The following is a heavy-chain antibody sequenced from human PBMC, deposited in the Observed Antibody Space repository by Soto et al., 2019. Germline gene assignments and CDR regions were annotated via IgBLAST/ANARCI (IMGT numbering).Heavy chain of an antibody. CDR3: VRCSITCRNNWFDP. D-gene: IGHD2-2*01. J-gene: IGHJ5*02. CDR1: GITFSNYA. V-gene: IGHV3-23*01. Sequence: EVQLLESGGGLVQPGGSLRLSCEASGITFSNYAMSWVRQAPGKGLEWISVISASGSKTDYADSVKGRFTISRDDSKSTLALQMNSLRVEDTAVYYCVRCSITCRNNWFDPWGQGTLVTVSS. CDR2: ISASGSKT.